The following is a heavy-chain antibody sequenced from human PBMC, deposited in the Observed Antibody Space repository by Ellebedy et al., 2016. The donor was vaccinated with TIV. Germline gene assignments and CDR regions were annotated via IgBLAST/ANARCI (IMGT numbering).Heavy chain of an antibody. Sequence: GESLKISCAASGFTFSTYNMHWVRQAPGKGLEWVAVIWYDGSNTQYADSVKGRFTMSRDNSKNMVYLQMNSLRAEDTAVYYCAKEQSPYYDILTDSFDYWGQGALVTVSS. CDR2: IWYDGSNT. V-gene: IGHV3-33*06. CDR3: AKEQSPYYDILTDSFDY. J-gene: IGHJ4*02. CDR1: GFTFSTYN. D-gene: IGHD3-9*01.